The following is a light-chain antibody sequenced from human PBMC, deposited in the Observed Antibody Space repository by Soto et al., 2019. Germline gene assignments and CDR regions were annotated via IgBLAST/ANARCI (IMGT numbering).Light chain of an antibody. J-gene: IGKJ4*01. CDR2: SAS. CDR3: QQAHSFPLT. Sequence: DIQMTQSPSSVSASVGDRVTITCRTSQGISSWIAWYQQKPAKAPKLLIYSASTLQSGVPSRFSGSGSGTDFTLTISSLQPEDFATYYCQQAHSFPLTFGGGTKVEIK. CDR1: QGISSW. V-gene: IGKV1D-12*01.